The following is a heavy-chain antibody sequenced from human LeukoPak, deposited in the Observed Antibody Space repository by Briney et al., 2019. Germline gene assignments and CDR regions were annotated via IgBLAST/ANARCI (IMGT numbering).Heavy chain of an antibody. D-gene: IGHD1/OR15-1a*01. Sequence: SETLSLTCTVSGGSISSSSYYWGWIRQPPGTGLEWIGYIYYSGSTNYNPSLKSRVTISVDTSTNQFSLKLSSVTAADTAVYYCARENNYFDYWGQGTLVTVSS. CDR1: GGSISSSSYY. J-gene: IGHJ4*02. CDR3: ARENNYFDY. V-gene: IGHV4-61*01. CDR2: IYYSGST.